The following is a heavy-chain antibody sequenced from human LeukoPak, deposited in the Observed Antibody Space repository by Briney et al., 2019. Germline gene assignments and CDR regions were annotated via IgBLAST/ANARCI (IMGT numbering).Heavy chain of an antibody. V-gene: IGHV3-48*03. CDR3: ASGGFGELSHDY. Sequence: GGSLRLSCAASGFTFSRYWMSWVRQAPGKGLEWVSYISSSGSTIYYADSVKGRFTISRDNAKNSLYLQMNSLRAEDTAVYYCASGGFGELSHDYWGQGTLVTVSS. J-gene: IGHJ4*02. CDR1: GFTFSRYW. CDR2: ISSSGSTI. D-gene: IGHD3-10*01.